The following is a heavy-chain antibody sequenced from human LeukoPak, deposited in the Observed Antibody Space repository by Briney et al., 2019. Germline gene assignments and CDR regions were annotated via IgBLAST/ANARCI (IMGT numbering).Heavy chain of an antibody. D-gene: IGHD2-21*02. CDR1: GGSISSYY. V-gene: IGHV4-59*08. J-gene: IGHJ4*02. CDR3: ARHASEGARVTPPSLFLGFDY. CDR2: IYYSGST. Sequence: PSETLSLTCTVSGGSISSYYWSWIRQPPGKGLEWIGYIYYSGSTNYNLSLKSRVTISVDTSKNQFSLKLSSVTAADTAVYYCARHASEGARVTPPSLFLGFDYWGQGTLVTVSS.